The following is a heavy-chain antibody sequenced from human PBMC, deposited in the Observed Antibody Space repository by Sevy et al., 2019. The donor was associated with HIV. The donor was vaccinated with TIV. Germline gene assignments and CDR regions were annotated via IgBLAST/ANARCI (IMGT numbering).Heavy chain of an antibody. CDR2: ISGGGGST. CDR1: GFTFSSYA. D-gene: IGHD1-26*01. CDR3: AKDDLNGWELLPAFDI. J-gene: IGHJ3*02. V-gene: IGHV3-23*01. Sequence: GGSLRLSCAASGFTFSSYAMSWVRQAPGKGLEWVSAISGGGGSTYYADSVKGRFTISRDNSKNTLYLQMNSLRAEDTAVYYCAKDDLNGWELLPAFDIWGQGTMVTVSS.